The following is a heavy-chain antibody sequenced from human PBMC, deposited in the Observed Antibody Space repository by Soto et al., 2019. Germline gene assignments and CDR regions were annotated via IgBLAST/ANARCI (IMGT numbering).Heavy chain of an antibody. CDR1: SGSISSSNW. CDR2: IYHSGST. V-gene: IGHV4-4*02. CDR3: ARTISGYYTGDFDY. D-gene: IGHD3-3*01. Sequence: SETLSLTCAVSSGSISSSNWWSWVRQPPGKGLEWIGEIYHSGSTNYNPSLKSRATISVDTSKNQFSLKLSSVTAADTAVYYCARTISGYYTGDFDYWGQGTLVTVSS. J-gene: IGHJ4*02.